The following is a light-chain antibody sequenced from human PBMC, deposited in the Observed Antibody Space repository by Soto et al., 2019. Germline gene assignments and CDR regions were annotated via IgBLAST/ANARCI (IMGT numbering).Light chain of an antibody. Sequence: IVLTQSPGTLSLSPGERTTLSWWASQSVSTYLAWYQQKPGQAPRLLIYGASRRATGIPERFSGSGSGTDFTLTINRLEPEDFAVYYCQQYGSSPTFGLGTKVDIK. J-gene: IGKJ1*01. CDR1: QSVSTY. CDR2: GAS. CDR3: QQYGSSPT. V-gene: IGKV3-20*01.